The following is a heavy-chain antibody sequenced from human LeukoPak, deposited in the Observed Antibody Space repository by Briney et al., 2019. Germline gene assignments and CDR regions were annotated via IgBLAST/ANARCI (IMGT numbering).Heavy chain of an antibody. J-gene: IGHJ6*02. CDR3: ARHAVAELADYYYGMDV. CDR2: IYYSGST. V-gene: IGHV4-61*08. D-gene: IGHD1-1*01. CDR1: GGSISSGGYY. Sequence: SETLSLTCTVSGGSISSGGYYWSWIRQHPGKGLEWIGYIYYSGSTNYNPSLKSRVTISVDTSKNQFSLKLSSVTAADTAVYYCARHAVAELADYYYGMDVWGQGTTVTVSS.